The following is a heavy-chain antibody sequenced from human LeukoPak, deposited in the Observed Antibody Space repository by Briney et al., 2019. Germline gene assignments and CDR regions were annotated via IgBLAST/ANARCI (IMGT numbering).Heavy chain of an antibody. CDR1: GFTFSRYS. D-gene: IGHD3-10*01. V-gene: IGHV3-21*01. CDR2: ISSSSSYI. Sequence: PGGSLRLSCAASGFTFSRYSMNWVRQAPGKGLEWVSSISSSSSYIYYADSVRGRFTISRDNAKNSLYLQMNSLRAEDTAVYYCARGPRGPTDYMDVWGKGTTVTISS. CDR3: ARGPRGPTDYMDV. J-gene: IGHJ6*03.